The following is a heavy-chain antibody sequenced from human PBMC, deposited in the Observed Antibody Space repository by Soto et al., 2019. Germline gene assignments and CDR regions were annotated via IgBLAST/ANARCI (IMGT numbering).Heavy chain of an antibody. CDR1: GFSLSTSGVG. D-gene: IGHD3-22*01. CDR2: IYWDDDE. CDR3: VRDSSGYYGFDY. V-gene: IGHV2-5*02. Sequence: QIAMKESGPTLVKPTQTLTLTCTFSGFSLSTSGVGVGWIRQPPGKALEWLALIYWDDDERYSPSLKNRLTITKDTSKNQVVLTMTNMDPVDTATYYCVRDSSGYYGFDYWGQGTLVTVSS. J-gene: IGHJ4*02.